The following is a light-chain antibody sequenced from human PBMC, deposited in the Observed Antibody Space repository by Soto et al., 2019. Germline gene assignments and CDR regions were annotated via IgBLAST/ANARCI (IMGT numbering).Light chain of an antibody. J-gene: IGKJ1*01. V-gene: IGKV3-20*01. CDR3: QQYGSSPWT. CDR1: QSVSSSY. Sequence: IGLKMNPCTVSLSPGERATLSCRASQSVSSSYLAWYQQKPGQAPRLLIYGASSRATGIPDRFSGSGSGTDFTLTISRLEPEDFAVYYCQQYGSSPWTFGQGTKVDIK. CDR2: GAS.